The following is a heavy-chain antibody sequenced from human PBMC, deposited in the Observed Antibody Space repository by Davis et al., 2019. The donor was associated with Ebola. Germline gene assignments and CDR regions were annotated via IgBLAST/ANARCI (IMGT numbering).Heavy chain of an antibody. V-gene: IGHV4-59*08. CDR1: GVSISRHY. CDR2: IYYTGSA. CDR3: ARASITMVRGVIGHYYYYMDV. D-gene: IGHD3-10*01. Sequence: PSETLSLTCTVSGVSISRHYWSWIRQPPGKRLEWIGSIYYTGSAYYNSSLNSRVTISVDTSKNQFSLKLSSVTAADTAVYYCARASITMVRGVIGHYYYYMDVWGKGTTVTVSS. J-gene: IGHJ6*03.